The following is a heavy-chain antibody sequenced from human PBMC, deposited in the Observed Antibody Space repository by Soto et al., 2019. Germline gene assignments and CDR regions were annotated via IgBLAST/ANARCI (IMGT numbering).Heavy chain of an antibody. CDR3: AKGAGLFRVVGAFDY. Sequence: EVQLLESGGGLVQPGGSLRLSCAASGFTFSSYAMSWVRQAPGKGLEWVSAISGSGGSTYYADSVKGRFTISRDNSKNTLDLQRNSLRAEDTAVYYCAKGAGLFRVVGAFDYWGQGTLVTVSS. D-gene: IGHD1-26*01. V-gene: IGHV3-23*01. CDR2: ISGSGGST. CDR1: GFTFSSYA. J-gene: IGHJ4*02.